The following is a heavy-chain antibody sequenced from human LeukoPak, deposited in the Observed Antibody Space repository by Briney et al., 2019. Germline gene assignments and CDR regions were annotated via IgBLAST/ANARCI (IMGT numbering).Heavy chain of an antibody. Sequence: GASVKVSCKASGYTFTSYDINWVRQAPGQGLEWMGRIIPILGIANYAQKFQGRVTITADKSTSTAYMELSSLRSEDTAVYYCARGRADDSSGYLFYWGQGTLVTVSS. CDR3: ARGRADDSSGYLFY. J-gene: IGHJ4*02. V-gene: IGHV1-69*04. D-gene: IGHD3-22*01. CDR2: IIPILGIA. CDR1: GYTFTSYD.